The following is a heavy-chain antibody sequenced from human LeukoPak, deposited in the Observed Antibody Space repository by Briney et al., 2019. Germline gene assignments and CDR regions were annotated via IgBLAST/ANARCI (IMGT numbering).Heavy chain of an antibody. CDR3: ARDRRYYDSHNAFDI. J-gene: IGHJ3*02. CDR1: GGSISSYY. Sequence: MPSETLSLTCTVSGGSISSYYWSWIRQPAGKGLEWIGRIYTSGSTNYNPFLKSRVTMSVDTSKNQFSLKLSSVTAADTAVYYCARDRRYYDSHNAFDIWGQGTMVTVSS. CDR2: IYTSGST. V-gene: IGHV4-4*07. D-gene: IGHD3-22*01.